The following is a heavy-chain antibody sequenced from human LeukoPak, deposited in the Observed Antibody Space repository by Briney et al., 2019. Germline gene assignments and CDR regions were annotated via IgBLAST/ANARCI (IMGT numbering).Heavy chain of an antibody. CDR2: IYYSGST. J-gene: IGHJ3*02. V-gene: IGHV4-39*07. CDR1: GGSVSSGSYY. CDR3: ARVPLWLQWTNAFDI. Sequence: SETLSLTCTVSGGSVSSGSYYWGWIRQPPGKGLEWIGNIYYSGSTYYNPSLKSRVTISVETSKNQFSLKLSSVTAADTAVYYCARVPLWLQWTNAFDIWGQGTMVTVSS. D-gene: IGHD5-24*01.